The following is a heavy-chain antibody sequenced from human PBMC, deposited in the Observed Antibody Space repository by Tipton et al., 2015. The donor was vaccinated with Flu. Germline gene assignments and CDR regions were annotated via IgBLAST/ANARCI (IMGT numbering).Heavy chain of an antibody. D-gene: IGHD4-11*01. Sequence: TLSLTCTVSGDSIRSSDYYWGWVRQPPGKGLEWIGRIYMGGRTNYNPSLKSRVTMSLDTSRNRFSLKLSSVAAADTAVYYCARRDFSNYVSDPKNWFDPWGQGTLVTVSS. V-gene: IGHV4-61*02. CDR2: IYMGGRT. CDR3: ARRDFSNYVSDPKNWFDP. CDR1: GDSIRSSDYY. J-gene: IGHJ5*02.